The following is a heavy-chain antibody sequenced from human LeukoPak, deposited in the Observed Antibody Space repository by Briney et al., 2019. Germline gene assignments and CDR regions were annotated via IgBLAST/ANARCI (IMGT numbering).Heavy chain of an antibody. CDR3: ARHGWFGELPL. CDR2: IYYSGST. D-gene: IGHD3-10*01. J-gene: IGHJ4*02. CDR1: GGSISSYY. Sequence: SETLSLTCTVSGGSISSYYWSWIRQPPGKGLEWIGHIYYSGSTNYNPSLKSRVTISVDTSKNQFSLKLSSVTAADTAVYYCARHGWFGELPLWGQGTLVTVSS. V-gene: IGHV4-59*08.